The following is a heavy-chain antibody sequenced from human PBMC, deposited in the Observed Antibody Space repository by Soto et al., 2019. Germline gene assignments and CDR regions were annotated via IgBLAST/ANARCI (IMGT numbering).Heavy chain of an antibody. CDR3: TTRPSSHTWFQSIPPPDY. Sequence: EVQLVESGGGLVQPGGSLKLSCAAAGFTFSGSAVHWVRQASGRGLEWVGRIRSKTNNYATDYAASVNGRFTFSRDDSPKQGYLQMDSLRNGDTALYLCTTRPSSHTWFQSIPPPDYWGQGTLVTVSS. V-gene: IGHV3-73*02. D-gene: IGHD3-10*01. CDR1: GFTFSGSA. CDR2: IRSKTNNYAT. J-gene: IGHJ4*02.